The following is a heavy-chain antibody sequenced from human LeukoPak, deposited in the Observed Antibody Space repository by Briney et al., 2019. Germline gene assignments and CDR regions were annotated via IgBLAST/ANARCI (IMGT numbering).Heavy chain of an antibody. CDR1: GYIFSDYY. CDR2: INPDSGVT. V-gene: IGHV1-2*06. Sequence: GASVKVSXKASGYIFSDYYLHWVRQAPGQVLEWMGRINPDSGVTDYLHKFQGRVTMTRDTSITTAYMELSRLRSDDTAIYYCARGGERFFHWGQGTLVTVSS. D-gene: IGHD2-21*01. CDR3: ARGGERFFH. J-gene: IGHJ4*02.